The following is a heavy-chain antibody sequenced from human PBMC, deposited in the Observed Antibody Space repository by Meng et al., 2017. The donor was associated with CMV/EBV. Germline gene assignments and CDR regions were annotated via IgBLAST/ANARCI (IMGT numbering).Heavy chain of an antibody. CDR2: IIPIFGTA. CDR3: ARSGVVVPAARTKNLDY. D-gene: IGHD2-2*01. J-gene: IGHJ4*02. CDR1: GGTFSSYA. Sequence: SVKVSCKASGGTFSSYAISWVRQAPGQGLEWMGGIIPIFGTANYAQKFQGRVTITTDESTSTAYMELSGLRSEDTAVYYCARSGVVVPAARTKNLDYWGQGTLVTVSS. V-gene: IGHV1-69*05.